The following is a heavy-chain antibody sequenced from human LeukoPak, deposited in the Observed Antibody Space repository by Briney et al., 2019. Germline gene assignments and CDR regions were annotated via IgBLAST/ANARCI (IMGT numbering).Heavy chain of an antibody. V-gene: IGHV6-1*01. CDR2: TFYRSQWLY. J-gene: IGHJ4*02. Sequence: PSQTLSLTCAISGVSVSSSGFDWIWLTQSPSRGLEWLGRTFYRSQWLYDYAESVKSRITINPDTSTNQFFLHLSSVTPEDTAVYYCVREGGAFVLFDFWGQGTLVTVSS. CDR3: VREGGAFVLFDF. D-gene: IGHD6-6*01. CDR1: GVSVSSSGFD.